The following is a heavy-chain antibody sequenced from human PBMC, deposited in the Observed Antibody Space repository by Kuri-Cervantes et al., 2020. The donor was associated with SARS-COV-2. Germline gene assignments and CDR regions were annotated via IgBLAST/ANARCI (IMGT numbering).Heavy chain of an antibody. V-gene: IGHV4-34*01. CDR1: GESFSGYY. CDR2: VNHRGST. CDR3: ARRYGSSGYWDY. Sequence: GSLRLSCAFYGESFSGYYWNWIRQSPGKGLEWIGEVNHRGSTNYNPSLKSRVTISVDTSSKQFSLHLGSVTAADTAVYYCARRYGSSGYWDYWGQGTLVTVSS. J-gene: IGHJ4*02. D-gene: IGHD3-22*01.